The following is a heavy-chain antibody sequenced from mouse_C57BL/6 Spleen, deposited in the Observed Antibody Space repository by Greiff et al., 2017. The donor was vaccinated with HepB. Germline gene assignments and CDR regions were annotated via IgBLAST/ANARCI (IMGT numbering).Heavy chain of an antibody. CDR2: IYPRSGNT. J-gene: IGHJ4*01. CDR3: ARWVRAMDY. CDR1: GYTFTSYG. Sequence: QVQLKQSGAELARPGASVKLSCKASGYTFTSYGISWVKQRTGQGLEWIGEIYPRSGNTYYNEKFKGKATLTADKSSSTAYMELRSLTSEDSAVYFCARWVRAMDYWGQGTSVTVSS. D-gene: IGHD2-1*01. V-gene: IGHV1-81*01.